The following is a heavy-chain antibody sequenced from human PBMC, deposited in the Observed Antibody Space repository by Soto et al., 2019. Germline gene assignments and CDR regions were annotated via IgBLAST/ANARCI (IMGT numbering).Heavy chain of an antibody. Sequence: GSLRLSCAASGFTFSSYAMSWVRQAPGKGLEWVSAISGSGGSTYYADSVKGRFTISRDNSKNTLYLQMNSLRAEDTAVYYCAKALGDILTGYYRPDFDYWGQGTLVTVSS. CDR3: AKALGDILTGYYRPDFDY. J-gene: IGHJ4*02. V-gene: IGHV3-23*01. D-gene: IGHD3-9*01. CDR1: GFTFSSYA. CDR2: ISGSGGST.